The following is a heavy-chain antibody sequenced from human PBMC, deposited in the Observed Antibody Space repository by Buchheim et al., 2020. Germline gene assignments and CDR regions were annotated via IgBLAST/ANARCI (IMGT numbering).Heavy chain of an antibody. CDR3: ARDINGRADY. D-gene: IGHD3-10*01. CDR1: GGSISSDDYY. CDR2: IYYSGST. Sequence: QVQLQESGPGLVKPSQTLSLTCTVSGGSISSDDYYWSWIRQPPGKGLEWIGYIYYSGSTYYNPYLKSRLTISEDTSRNQFSLKLSSVTAADTAVYYCARDINGRADYWGQGTL. V-gene: IGHV4-30-4*01. J-gene: IGHJ4*02.